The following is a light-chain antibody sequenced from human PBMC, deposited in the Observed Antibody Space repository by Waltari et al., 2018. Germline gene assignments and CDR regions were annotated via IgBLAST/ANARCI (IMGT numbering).Light chain of an antibody. V-gene: IGLV2-14*01. Sequence: QSALTQPASVSGSPGQSITISCTGSSSDVGFNYVSWYQHHPGKAPKLMIYEVNNRPSGVSTRFSGSKSGNTASLTISGLQSGDDATYDCTSYINNTLVFGGGTTLTVL. CDR2: EVN. CDR3: TSYINNTLV. CDR1: SSDVGFNY. J-gene: IGLJ3*02.